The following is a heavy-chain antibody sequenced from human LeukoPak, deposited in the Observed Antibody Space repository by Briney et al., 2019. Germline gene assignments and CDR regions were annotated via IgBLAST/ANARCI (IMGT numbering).Heavy chain of an antibody. CDR2: TIPIFGIA. CDR3: ARFEGIFGVVRYYYYGMDV. J-gene: IGHJ6*02. V-gene: IGHV1-69*04. CDR1: GGTFSSYA. Sequence: SVKVSCKASGGTFSSYAISWVRQAPGQGLEWMGRTIPIFGIANYAQKFQGRVTITADKSTSTAYMELSSLRSEDTAVYYCARFEGIFGVVRYYYYGMDVWGQGTTVTVSS. D-gene: IGHD3-3*01.